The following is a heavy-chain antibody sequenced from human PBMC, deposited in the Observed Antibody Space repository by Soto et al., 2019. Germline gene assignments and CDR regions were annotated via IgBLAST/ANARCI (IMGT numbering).Heavy chain of an antibody. V-gene: IGHV3-23*01. Sequence: GGSLRLSCTASGFTFSSYAMSWVRQAPGKGLEWVSAISGSGGNTYYADSVKGRFTISRDNSKNTLYLQMNSLRAEDTAVYYCARSITARPFDYWGQGALVRVSS. CDR1: GFTFSSYA. D-gene: IGHD6-6*01. CDR2: ISGSGGNT. CDR3: ARSITARPFDY. J-gene: IGHJ4*02.